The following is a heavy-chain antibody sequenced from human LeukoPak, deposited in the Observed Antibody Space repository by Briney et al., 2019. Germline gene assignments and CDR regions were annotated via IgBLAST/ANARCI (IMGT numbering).Heavy chain of an antibody. CDR1: GFTVSSNY. V-gene: IGHV3-30-3*01. D-gene: IGHD6-13*01. Sequence: GGSLRLSCAASGFTVSSNYMSWVRQAPGKGLEWVAVISYDGSNKYYADSVKGRFTISRDNSKNTLYLQMNSLRAEDTAVYYCARVDSRGIAAAGTSEYFQHWGQGTLATVSP. CDR2: ISYDGSNK. CDR3: ARVDSRGIAAAGTSEYFQH. J-gene: IGHJ1*01.